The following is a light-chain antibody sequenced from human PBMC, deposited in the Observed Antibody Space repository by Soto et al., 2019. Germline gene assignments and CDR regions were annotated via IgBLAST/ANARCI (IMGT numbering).Light chain of an antibody. J-gene: IGKJ5*01. Sequence: EIVMTQSPATLSVSPGERATLSCRASQSVNSHLAWYQQKPGQAPRLLIYGASTRATGIPARFSGSGSGTEFTLTISSLQSEDFAVYYCQQYNNWPLGFGQGTRLEIK. V-gene: IGKV3-15*01. CDR2: GAS. CDR1: QSVNSH. CDR3: QQYNNWPLG.